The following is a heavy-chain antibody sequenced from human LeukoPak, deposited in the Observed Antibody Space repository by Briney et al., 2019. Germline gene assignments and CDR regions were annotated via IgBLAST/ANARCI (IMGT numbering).Heavy chain of an antibody. CDR3: ARPGRGYSYARGYWYFDL. CDR1: GYIFTSYW. D-gene: IGHD5-18*01. CDR2: IYPGDSDT. J-gene: IGHJ2*01. V-gene: IGHV5-51*01. Sequence: GESLKISCKGSGYIFTSYWIGWVRQMPGKGLEWMGIIYPGDSDTRYSPSFQGQVTISADKSISTAYLQWSSLKASDTAMYYCARPGRGYSYARGYWYFDLWGRGTLVTVSS.